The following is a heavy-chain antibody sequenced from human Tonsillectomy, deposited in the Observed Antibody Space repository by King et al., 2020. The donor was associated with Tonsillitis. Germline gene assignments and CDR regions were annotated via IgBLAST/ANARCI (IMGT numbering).Heavy chain of an antibody. V-gene: IGHV5-51*03. Sequence: QLVQSGAEVKKPGESLKISCKGSGYPFTRFWIGWVRQMPGKGLEWMGVNFPGDSDTRYSPSFQGQVTISSDKSISTVYLQWSSLKASDTAIYYCAASGGKAAPWIDYWGQGTLVIVSS. D-gene: IGHD6-13*01. CDR1: GYPFTRFW. CDR2: NFPGDSDT. J-gene: IGHJ4*02. CDR3: AASGGKAAPWIDY.